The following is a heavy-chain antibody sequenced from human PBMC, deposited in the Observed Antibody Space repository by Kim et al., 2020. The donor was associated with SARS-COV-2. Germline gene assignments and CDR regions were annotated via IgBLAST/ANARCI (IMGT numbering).Heavy chain of an antibody. Sequence: GGSLRLSCAASGFTFSSYAMSWVRQAPGKGLEWVSVIYSGGSSTYYADSVKGRFTISRDNSKNTLYLQMNSLRAEDTAVYYCAKDLRASGYYDSSEYFDYWGQGTLVTVSS. V-gene: IGHV3-23*03. J-gene: IGHJ4*02. CDR1: GFTFSSYA. D-gene: IGHD3-22*01. CDR3: AKDLRASGYYDSSEYFDY. CDR2: IYSGGSST.